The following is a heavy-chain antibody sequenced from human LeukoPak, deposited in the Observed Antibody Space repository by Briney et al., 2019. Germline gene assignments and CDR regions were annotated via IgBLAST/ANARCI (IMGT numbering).Heavy chain of an antibody. CDR3: ARDQGYKSDY. Sequence: GGSLRLSCAASGFTFSSYAMSWVRQAPGKGLEWVAVISYDGSNKYYADSVKGRFTISRDNSKNTLYLQMNSLRAEDTAVYYCARDQGYKSDYWGQGTLVTVSS. D-gene: IGHD1-14*01. V-gene: IGHV3-30*03. CDR2: ISYDGSNK. J-gene: IGHJ4*02. CDR1: GFTFSSYA.